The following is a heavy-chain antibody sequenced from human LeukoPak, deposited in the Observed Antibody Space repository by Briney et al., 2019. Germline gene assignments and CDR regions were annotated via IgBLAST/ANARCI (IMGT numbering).Heavy chain of an antibody. V-gene: IGHV3-48*03. CDR1: GFPFSSYE. Sequence: GGSLRLSCAASGFPFSSYEMNWVRQAPGKRLQWVPYISSSGNKIYYAASVKGRFTISRDNAKNSLYLQIDSLRAEDTAVYYCARGQRPQYTSTWDNWFDPWGQGTQVTVSS. D-gene: IGHD2-2*01. J-gene: IGHJ5*02. CDR2: ISSSGNKI. CDR3: ARGQRPQYTSTWDNWFDP.